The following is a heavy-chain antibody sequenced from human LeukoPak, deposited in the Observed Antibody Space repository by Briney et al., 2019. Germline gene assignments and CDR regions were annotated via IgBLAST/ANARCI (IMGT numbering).Heavy chain of an antibody. Sequence: SVKVSFKASAGTFTSYAISWVRQPPGQGHERMGGTIPIFGTANYAQKFQGRVTITADKSTSTAYMELSSLRSEDTAVYYCATSYSSSWYSYYYGMDVWGKGTTVTVSS. V-gene: IGHV1-69*06. J-gene: IGHJ6*04. CDR2: TIPIFGTA. CDR3: ATSYSSSWYSYYYGMDV. D-gene: IGHD6-13*01. CDR1: AGTFTSYA.